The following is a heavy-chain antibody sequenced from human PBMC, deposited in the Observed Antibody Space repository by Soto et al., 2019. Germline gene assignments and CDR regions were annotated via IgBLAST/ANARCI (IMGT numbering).Heavy chain of an antibody. D-gene: IGHD1-20*01. Sequence: SVKVSCKASGYTFTSYAMHWVRQAPGQRLEWMGGIIPIFGTANYAQKFQGRVTITADESTSTAYMELSSLRSEDTAVYYCARGTLTKRPSITGTLFDYWGQGTLVTVSS. V-gene: IGHV1-69*13. CDR2: IIPIFGTA. CDR3: ARGTLTKRPSITGTLFDY. J-gene: IGHJ4*02. CDR1: GYTFTSYA.